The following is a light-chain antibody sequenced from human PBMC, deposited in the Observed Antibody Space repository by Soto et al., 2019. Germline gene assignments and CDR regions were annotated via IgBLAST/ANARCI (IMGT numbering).Light chain of an antibody. CDR2: DNN. V-gene: IGLV1-51*01. CDR1: GSNIGNNY. J-gene: IGLJ1*01. CDR3: GTWDSSLSAGGV. Sequence: QSVLTQPPSVSAAPGQKVTISCSGSGSNIGNNYVSWYQQLPGTAPKLLIYDNNKRPSGIPDRFSGSKSGTSATLGITGLQTGDEADYYCGTWDSSLSAGGVFGTGTKLTVL.